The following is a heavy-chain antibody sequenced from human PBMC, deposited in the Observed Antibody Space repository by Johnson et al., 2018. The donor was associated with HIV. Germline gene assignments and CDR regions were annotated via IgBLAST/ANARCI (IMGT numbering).Heavy chain of an antibody. CDR1: GFTFSSYG. CDR2: IWYDGSNK. V-gene: IGHV3-33*06. CDR3: AKDLSAISGDAFDI. J-gene: IGHJ3*02. D-gene: IGHD5-24*01. Sequence: QVQLVESGGGVVQPGRSLRLSCAASGFTFSSYGMHWVRQAPGKGLEWVAVIWYDGSNKYYADSVKGRFTISRDNSKNTLYLQMNILRAEDTAVYYCAKDLSAISGDAFDIWGQGTMVTVSS.